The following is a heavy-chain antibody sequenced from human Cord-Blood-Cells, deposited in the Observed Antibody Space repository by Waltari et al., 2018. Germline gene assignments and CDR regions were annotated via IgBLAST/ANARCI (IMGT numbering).Heavy chain of an antibody. D-gene: IGHD1-26*01. Sequence: EVQLVESGGGLVQPGRSLRLSCAASGFTFADYAMHWVRQAPGKGLEWVSGISWNSGSIGYADSVKGRFTISRDNAKNSLYLQMNSLRAEDTALYYCAKGKGSGSYDAFDIWGQGTMVTVSS. CDR1: GFTFADYA. CDR2: ISWNSGSI. J-gene: IGHJ3*02. V-gene: IGHV3-9*01. CDR3: AKGKGSGSYDAFDI.